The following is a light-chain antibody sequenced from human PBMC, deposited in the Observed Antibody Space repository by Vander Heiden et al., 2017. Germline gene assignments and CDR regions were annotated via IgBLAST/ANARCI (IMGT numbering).Light chain of an antibody. J-gene: IGKJ5*01. V-gene: IGKV4-1*01. CDR1: QSVLYSSNNKNY. CDR3: QQYYSTPGVT. Sequence: DIVMTQSPDSLAVSLGERATINCKSSQSVLYSSNNKNYLAWYQQKPGQPPKLLIYRASTRESGVPDRFSGSGSGTDFTLTISSLQAEDVAVYYCQQYYSTPGVTFGQGTRLEIK. CDR2: RAS.